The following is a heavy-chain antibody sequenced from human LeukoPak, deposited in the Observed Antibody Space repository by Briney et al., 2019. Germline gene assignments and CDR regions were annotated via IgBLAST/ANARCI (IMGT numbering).Heavy chain of an antibody. CDR3: ARGPYDILTGYNWFDP. V-gene: IGHV4-39*01. CDR2: IYYSGST. CDR1: GGSISSSSYY. Sequence: SETLSLTCTVSGGSISSSSYYWGWIRQPPGKGLEWIGSIYYSGSTYNNPSLKSRVTISVDTSKNQFSLKLSSVTAADTAVYYCARGPYDILTGYNWFDPWGQGTLVTVSS. J-gene: IGHJ5*02. D-gene: IGHD3-9*01.